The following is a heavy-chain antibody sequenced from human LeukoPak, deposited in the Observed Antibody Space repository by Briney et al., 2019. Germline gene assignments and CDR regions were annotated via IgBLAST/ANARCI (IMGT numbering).Heavy chain of an antibody. CDR3: ARSEVSLFGVAPNWFDP. J-gene: IGHJ5*02. Sequence: SETLSLTCTVSGGSISSGDYSWTWIRQHPGKGPEWIGYIHKSGNTYYNASLESRVTISIGTSKNLFSLKMSSVTASDTAVYYCARSEVSLFGVAPNWFDPWGQGTLVTVSS. D-gene: IGHD3-3*01. CDR2: IHKSGNT. V-gene: IGHV4-31*03. CDR1: GGSISSGDYS.